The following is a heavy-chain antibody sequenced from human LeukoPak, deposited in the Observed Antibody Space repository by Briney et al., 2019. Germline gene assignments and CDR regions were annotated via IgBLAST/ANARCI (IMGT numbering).Heavy chain of an antibody. CDR1: GFTFSSYS. Sequence: SRGSLRLSCAASGFTFSSYSMNWVRQAPGKGLEWVSSISSSSSYIYYADSVKGRFTISRDNAKNSLYLQMNSLRAEDTAVYYCASQESLYYYMDVWGKGTTVTISS. CDR3: ASQESLYYYMDV. J-gene: IGHJ6*03. V-gene: IGHV3-21*01. D-gene: IGHD3-10*01. CDR2: ISSSSSYI.